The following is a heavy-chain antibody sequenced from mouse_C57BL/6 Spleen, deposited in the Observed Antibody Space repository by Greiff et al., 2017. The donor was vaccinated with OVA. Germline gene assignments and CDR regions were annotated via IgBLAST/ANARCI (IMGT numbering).Heavy chain of an antibody. J-gene: IGHJ4*01. CDR1: GFTFSNYW. CDR2: IRLKSDNYST. V-gene: IGHV6-3*01. D-gene: IGHD2-2*01. CDR3: TDLYYGYDGYAMDY. Sequence: EVKLMESGGGLVQPGGSMKLSCVASGFTFSNYWMNWVRQSPEKGLEWVAQIRLKSDNYSTHYAESVKGRFTISRDDSKSSVYLQMNNLRAEDTGIYYCTDLYYGYDGYAMDYWGQGTSVTVSS.